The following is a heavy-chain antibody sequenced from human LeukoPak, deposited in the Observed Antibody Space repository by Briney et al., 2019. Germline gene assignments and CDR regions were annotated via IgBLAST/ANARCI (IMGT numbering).Heavy chain of an antibody. Sequence: ASVKVSCKASGYTFTDYHMHWVRQAPGQGVEWMGWSNPQSGDTKYAQNLQGRVTMTRDTSISTAYMDLSSLRSDDTAVYYCARELQLDDCTRINCYQPMVDPWGQGTLVTVSS. D-gene: IGHD2-8*01. J-gene: IGHJ5*02. CDR3: ARELQLDDCTRINCYQPMVDP. CDR1: GYTFTDYH. V-gene: IGHV1-2*02. CDR2: SNPQSGDT.